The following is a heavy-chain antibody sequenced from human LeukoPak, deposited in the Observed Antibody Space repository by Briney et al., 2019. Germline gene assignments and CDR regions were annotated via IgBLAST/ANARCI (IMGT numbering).Heavy chain of an antibody. CDR1: GFTFSSYW. J-gene: IGHJ4*02. V-gene: IGHV3-7*01. D-gene: IGHD4-17*01. Sequence: GGSLRLSCAASGFTFSSYWMSWVRQAPGKGLEWVANIKQDGSEKYYVDSVKGRFTISRDNAKNLLYLQMNSLRAEDTAVYYCARHDGDYSDYFDYWGQGTLVTVSS. CDR3: ARHDGDYSDYFDY. CDR2: IKQDGSEK.